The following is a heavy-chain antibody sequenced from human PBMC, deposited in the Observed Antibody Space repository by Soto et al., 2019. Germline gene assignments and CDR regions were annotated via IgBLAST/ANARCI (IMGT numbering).Heavy chain of an antibody. CDR2: INHSGST. CDR3: ARGQVLLWFGDTDMDV. CDR1: GGSFSGYY. V-gene: IGHV4-34*01. J-gene: IGHJ6*02. Sequence: PSETLSLTCAVYGGSFSGYYWSWIRQPPGKGLEWIGEINHSGSTNYNPSLKSRVTISVDTSKNQFSLKLSSVTAADTAVYYCARGQVLLWFGDTDMDVWGQGTTVTVSS. D-gene: IGHD3-10*01.